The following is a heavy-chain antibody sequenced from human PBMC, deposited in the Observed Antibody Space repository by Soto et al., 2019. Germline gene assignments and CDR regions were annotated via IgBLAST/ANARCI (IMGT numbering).Heavy chain of an antibody. D-gene: IGHD3-3*01. V-gene: IGHV3-73*01. CDR1: GFTFSGSA. CDR3: SRQASDFWSGKPQYYMDV. Sequence: EVQLVESGGGLVQPGGSLKLSCAASGFTFSGSAMHWVRQASGKGLEWVGRIRSKANNYATAYGASVKGRFTISRDDSKNTAYRQMNSLKTEDTAVYDCSRQASDFWSGKPQYYMDVWGKGTTVTVSS. J-gene: IGHJ6*03. CDR2: IRSKANNYAT.